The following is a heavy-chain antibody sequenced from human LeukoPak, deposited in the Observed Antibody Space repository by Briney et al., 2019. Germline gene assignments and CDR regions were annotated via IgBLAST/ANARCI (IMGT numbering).Heavy chain of an antibody. D-gene: IGHD1-1*01. J-gene: IGHJ5*02. CDR1: GGSFSGYY. CDR3: ARGRISSTGTLDWFDP. V-gene: IGHV4-34*01. Sequence: SGTLSLSCAVYGGSFSGYYLSWIRQAPGKGLEWIGDINHSGSTNYNPSLKKRVSKAVDTSNNQFSLKLSSVSDAHTAVYYCARGRISSTGTLDWFDPWGQGTLVTVSS. CDR2: INHSGST.